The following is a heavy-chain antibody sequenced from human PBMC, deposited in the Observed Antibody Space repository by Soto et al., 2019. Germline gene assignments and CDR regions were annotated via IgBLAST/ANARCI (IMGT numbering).Heavy chain of an antibody. D-gene: IGHD3-10*01. Sequence: PSETLSLTCAVSGDSISSNSWSWIRQAPGKGLEYIGYIYKTGNTNYNPSLKSRVTISVDTSKNQFSLDLRSVTALDTALYYCARGGATMVRGDQHWFDPWGRGTLVTVSS. CDR3: ARGGATMVRGDQHWFDP. CDR1: GDSISSNS. CDR2: IYKTGNT. V-gene: IGHV4-59*01. J-gene: IGHJ5*02.